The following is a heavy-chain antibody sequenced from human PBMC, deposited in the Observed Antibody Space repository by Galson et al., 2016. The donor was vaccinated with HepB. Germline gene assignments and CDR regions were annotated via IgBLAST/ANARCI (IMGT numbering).Heavy chain of an antibody. D-gene: IGHD6-19*01. CDR3: ATGIVVAGKYYYYYMDC. V-gene: IGHV4-39*01. Sequence: SLTCSVSGASISGTEYYWGWIRQPPGRGLEWIGSIYYTESTYYNPSLESRVTISMDTSKNQFSLRLNSVAAADTSVYYCATGIVVAGKYYYYYMDCWGKGTTVTVSS. J-gene: IGHJ6*03. CDR2: IYYTEST. CDR1: GASISGTEYY.